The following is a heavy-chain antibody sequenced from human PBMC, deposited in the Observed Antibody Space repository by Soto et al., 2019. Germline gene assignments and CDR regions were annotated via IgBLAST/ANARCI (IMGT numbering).Heavy chain of an antibody. CDR3: AKRSSSSTFDY. D-gene: IGHD6-6*01. V-gene: IGHV3-23*01. J-gene: IGHJ4*02. CDR2: ISGSDDST. CDR1: GFTFSSYA. Sequence: EVQLLESGGGLVQPGESLRLSCAASGFTFSSYAMSWVRQAPGKGLEWVSVISGSDDSTYYADSVKGRFTISRDNSKLTLYLQMNSLRAEDTAVYYCAKRSSSSTFDYWGPGNPGHRLL.